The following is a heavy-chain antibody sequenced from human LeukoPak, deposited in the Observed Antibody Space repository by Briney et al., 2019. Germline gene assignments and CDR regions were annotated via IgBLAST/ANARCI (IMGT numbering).Heavy chain of an antibody. D-gene: IGHD1-1*01. CDR2: IYWDDDK. J-gene: IGHJ4*02. Sequence: SGPTLVKPTQTLTLTCTFSGFSLSTSGVGVGWIRQPPGQALEWLALIYWDDDKRYSPSPKSRLTITKDASKNLVVLTMTNMDPVDTATYYCAHGTTSSPVDYWGQGTLVTVSS. CDR3: AHGTTSSPVDY. CDR1: GFSLSTSGVG. V-gene: IGHV2-5*02.